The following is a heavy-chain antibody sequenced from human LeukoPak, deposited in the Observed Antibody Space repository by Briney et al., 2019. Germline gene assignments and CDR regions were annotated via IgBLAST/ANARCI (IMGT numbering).Heavy chain of an antibody. V-gene: IGHV3-30*02. CDR1: GFSFSKYG. Sequence: AGGSLRVSCAASGFSFSKYGMNWVRQAPGKGLEWVAFIHADGTKIYYRESVKGRFTVSRDNSNNILYLQMNGLTPEDTAIYFCAKDRAAATLYFDSWGQGTLVSVSS. CDR2: IHADGTKI. J-gene: IGHJ4*02. CDR3: AKDRAAATLYFDS. D-gene: IGHD2-15*01.